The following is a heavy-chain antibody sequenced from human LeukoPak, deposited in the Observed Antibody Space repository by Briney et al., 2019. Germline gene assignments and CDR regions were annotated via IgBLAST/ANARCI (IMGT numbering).Heavy chain of an antibody. CDR2: ISSSSSYI. CDR3: ARVVLGRAFDI. V-gene: IGHV3-21*01. CDR1: GFTFSSYS. J-gene: IGHJ3*02. Sequence: GGSLRLSCAASGFTFSSYSMNWVRQAPGMGLEWVSSISSSSSYIYYADSVKGRFTISRDNAKNSLYLQMNSLRAEDTAVYYCARVVLGRAFDIWGQGTMVTVSS. D-gene: IGHD3-10*01.